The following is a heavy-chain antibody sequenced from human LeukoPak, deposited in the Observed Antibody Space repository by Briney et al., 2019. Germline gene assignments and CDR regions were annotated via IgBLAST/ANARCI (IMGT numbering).Heavy chain of an antibody. V-gene: IGHV3-23*01. CDR3: AKDPRGSSQPSGVFDY. CDR1: GFTFSSYA. CDR2: ISGSGGST. Sequence: PGGSLRLSCAASGFTFSSYAMSWVRQAPGKGLEWVSAISGSGGSTYYADSVKGRFTISRDNSKNTLYLQMNSLRAEDTAVYYCAKDPRGSSQPSGVFDYWGQGTLVTVSS. J-gene: IGHJ4*02. D-gene: IGHD3-10*01.